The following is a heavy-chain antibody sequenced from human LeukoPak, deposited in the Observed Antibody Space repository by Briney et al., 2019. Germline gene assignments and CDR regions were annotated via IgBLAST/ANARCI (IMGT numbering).Heavy chain of an antibody. Sequence: ASVKVSCKASGYTFANFGITWVRQAPGQGLKWMGWISVYNGNTNYAQHLQGRVTLTTDTSTRTAYMKLRSLRSDDTALYYCARTCSSSSCYMVHWGQGTLVTVSS. CDR1: GYTFANFG. J-gene: IGHJ4*02. CDR2: ISVYNGNT. CDR3: ARTCSSSSCYMVH. V-gene: IGHV1-18*01. D-gene: IGHD2-2*02.